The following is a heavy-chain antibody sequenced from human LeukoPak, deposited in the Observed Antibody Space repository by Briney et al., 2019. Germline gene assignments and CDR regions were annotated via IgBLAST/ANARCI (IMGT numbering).Heavy chain of an antibody. CDR3: ARASAAGIMLDS. Sequence: GGSLRLSCAASGFTFSSYGMHWVRQAPGKGLEWVAVIWYDGSNKYYADSVKGQFTISRDNAKNTLYLQMNSLRAEDTAVYYCARASAAGIMLDSWGQGTLVTVSS. D-gene: IGHD6-13*01. J-gene: IGHJ4*02. CDR2: IWYDGSNK. V-gene: IGHV3-33*03. CDR1: GFTFSSYG.